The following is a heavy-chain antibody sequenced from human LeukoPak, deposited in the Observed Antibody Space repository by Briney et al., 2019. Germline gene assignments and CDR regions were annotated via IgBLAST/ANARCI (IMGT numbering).Heavy chain of an antibody. CDR3: AKAGDSSGWYFVY. CDR2: ISYDGSNK. D-gene: IGHD6-19*01. Sequence: GRSLRLSCAASGFTFSSYGMHWVRQAPGKGLEWVAVISYDGSNKYYADSVKGRFTISRDNSKNTLYLQMNSLRAEDTAVYYCAKAGDSSGWYFVYWGQGTLVTVSS. CDR1: GFTFSSYG. V-gene: IGHV3-30*18. J-gene: IGHJ4*02.